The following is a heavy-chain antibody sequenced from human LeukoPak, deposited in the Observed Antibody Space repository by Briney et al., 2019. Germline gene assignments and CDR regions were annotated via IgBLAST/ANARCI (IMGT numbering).Heavy chain of an antibody. J-gene: IGHJ5*02. D-gene: IGHD3-9*01. V-gene: IGHV3-9*01. CDR2: ISWNSGSI. CDR1: GFIFDDYA. CDR3: AKASSYDILTGYSRFDP. Sequence: GGSLRLSCAASGFIFDDYAMHWVRQAPGKGLEWVSGISWNSGSIGYADSVKGRFTISRDNVKNSLYLQMNSLRAEDTALYYCAKASSYDILTGYSRFDPWGQGTLVTVSS.